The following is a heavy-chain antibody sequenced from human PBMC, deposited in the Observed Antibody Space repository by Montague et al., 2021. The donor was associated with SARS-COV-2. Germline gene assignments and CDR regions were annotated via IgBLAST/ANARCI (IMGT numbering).Heavy chain of an antibody. CDR2: IWHGGGT. CDR3: ARTSQYCTPTNCYLPNAMDV. Sequence: SETLSLTCTVSGYSITHAYYWGWIRQPPGKGLEWIGNIWHGGGTYYNPSLKSRVTISVDTSNNQFSLKLTSVTAADTAVYYCARTSQYCTPTNCYLPNAMDVWGQGTTVTVSS. V-gene: IGHV4-38-2*02. J-gene: IGHJ6*02. CDR1: GYSITHAYY. D-gene: IGHD2-8*01.